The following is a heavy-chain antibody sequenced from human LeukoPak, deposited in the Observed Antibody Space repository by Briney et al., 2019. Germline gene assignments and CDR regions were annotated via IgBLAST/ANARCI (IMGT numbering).Heavy chain of an antibody. CDR3: ARPLTTSYDAFDI. CDR2: IYPDDSDT. V-gene: IGHV5-51*01. CDR1: GYSFSFYW. J-gene: IGHJ3*02. D-gene: IGHD2/OR15-2a*01. Sequence: GESLKISCRGSGYSFSFYWIAWVRQMPGKGLQWMGIIYPDDSDTRYSPSFQGQVTISADKSISTAYLQLSSMKASDTAMYYCARPLTTSYDAFDIWGQGTMVTVSS.